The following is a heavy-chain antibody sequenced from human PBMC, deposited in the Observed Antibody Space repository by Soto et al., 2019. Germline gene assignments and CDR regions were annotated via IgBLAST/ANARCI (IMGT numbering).Heavy chain of an antibody. Sequence: GGSLRLSCAASGFTFSDFTIHWVRQASGKGLEWVGRTRNRGHGYATEYAASVKGRFTISRDNSKNTAYLQMNSLKTDDTAVYYCVKDHGPYHLNFEFWGRGTLVTVSS. J-gene: IGHJ4*02. D-gene: IGHD2-2*01. CDR2: TRNRGHGYAT. CDR1: GFTFSDFT. CDR3: VKDHGPYHLNFEF. V-gene: IGHV3-73*01.